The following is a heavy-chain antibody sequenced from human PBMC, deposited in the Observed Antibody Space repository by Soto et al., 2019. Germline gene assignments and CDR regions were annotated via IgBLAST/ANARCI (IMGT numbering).Heavy chain of an antibody. V-gene: IGHV4-39*01. CDR1: GASISSIGHY. D-gene: IGHD1-26*01. Sequence: SETLSLTCTVSGASISSIGHYWGWIRQSPGKGLEWIGTIYQSGNTYYNPSLKSRVTISVDTSKNQFSLRLSSLTAADTAVYYCARHLPSRGSSETYWLQYYFDYWGQGTLVTVSS. CDR2: IYQSGNT. J-gene: IGHJ4*02. CDR3: ARHLPSRGSSETYWLQYYFDY.